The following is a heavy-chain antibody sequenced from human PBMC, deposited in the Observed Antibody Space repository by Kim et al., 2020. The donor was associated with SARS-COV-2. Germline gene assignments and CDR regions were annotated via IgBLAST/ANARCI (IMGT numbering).Heavy chain of an antibody. CDR3: AKDAPVYCSGGSCLS. Sequence: GGSLRLSCAASGFTFSSYDMHWVRQAPGKGLEWVAVISYDGSKRFNADSVKGRFTISRDNSKNTLYLQMNTLRPEDTAVYYCAKDAPVYCSGGSCLSWGQGTLVSVSS. J-gene: IGHJ4*02. D-gene: IGHD2-15*01. V-gene: IGHV3-30*18. CDR1: GFTFSSYD. CDR2: ISYDGSKR.